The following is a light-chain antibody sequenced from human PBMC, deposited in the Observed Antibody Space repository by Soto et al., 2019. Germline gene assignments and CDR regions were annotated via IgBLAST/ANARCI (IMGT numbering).Light chain of an antibody. CDR2: KAS. V-gene: IGKV1-5*03. J-gene: IGKJ2*01. Sequence: DIQMTQSPSTLSASVGDRVTITCRASQSISPWLAWYQQKPGKAPKILIYKASSLESGVPSRFSGSDSGTEFTRTISSLQPDDFATYYCQHYKTYSRTFGQGTKLEIK. CDR1: QSISPW. CDR3: QHYKTYSRT.